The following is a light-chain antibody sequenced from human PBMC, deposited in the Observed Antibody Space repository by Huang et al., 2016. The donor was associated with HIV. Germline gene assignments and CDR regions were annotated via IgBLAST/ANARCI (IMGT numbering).Light chain of an antibody. CDR3: QQSFTTVLYT. CDR1: QNINNF. J-gene: IGKJ2*01. Sequence: IEMTQSPSSLSASVGERGIITCRVSQNINNFLNWYQQKVGKAPQLIISVVSKLKDGFPFRFSGSKSGTNFTLTINSLQPEDFATYYFQQSFTTVLYTFAQGTKLEIK. CDR2: VVS. V-gene: IGKV1-39*01.